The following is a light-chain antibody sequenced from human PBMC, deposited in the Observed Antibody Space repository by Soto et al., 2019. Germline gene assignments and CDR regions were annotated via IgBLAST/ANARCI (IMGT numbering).Light chain of an antibody. CDR2: GAS. Sequence: EIVLTQSPGTLSLSPGERATLSCRASQNINSRYLAWYQQKPGQAPRLLIYGASSRDTGIPDRFSGSGSRTDFTLTISRPEHEDFAVYYCQQFGSSPGFTFGPGTKVDIK. CDR3: QQFGSSPGFT. V-gene: IGKV3-20*01. CDR1: QNINSRY. J-gene: IGKJ3*01.